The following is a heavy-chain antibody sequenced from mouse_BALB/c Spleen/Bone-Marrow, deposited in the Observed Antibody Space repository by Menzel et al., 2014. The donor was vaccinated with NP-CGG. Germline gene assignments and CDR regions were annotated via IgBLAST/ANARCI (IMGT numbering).Heavy chain of an antibody. Sequence: VKLMESGPGLVAPSQSLSITCTVSGFSLTGYGVNWVRQPPGKGLEWLGMIWGDGSTDYNSALKSRLSISKDNSKSQVFLKMNSLQTDDTARYYCARVDYYGWGYFDVWGAETTVTVSS. J-gene: IGHJ1*01. CDR1: GFSLTGYG. CDR2: IWGDGST. D-gene: IGHD1-2*01. V-gene: IGHV2-6-7*01. CDR3: ARVDYYGWGYFDV.